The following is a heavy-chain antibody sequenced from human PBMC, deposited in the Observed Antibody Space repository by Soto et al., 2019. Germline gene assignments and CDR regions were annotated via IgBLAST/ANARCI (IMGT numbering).Heavy chain of an antibody. CDR3: ATKGGQWLVRGWFDP. V-gene: IGHV1-24*01. CDR2: FDPEDGET. D-gene: IGHD6-19*01. Sequence: ASVKVSCQVSAYTLTELSMHWLRQAPGKGLEWMGGFDPEDGETIYAQKFQGRVTMTADTSTDTAYMELSSLRSEDTAVYYCATKGGQWLVRGWFDPWGQGTLVTVSS. CDR1: AYTLTELS. J-gene: IGHJ5*02.